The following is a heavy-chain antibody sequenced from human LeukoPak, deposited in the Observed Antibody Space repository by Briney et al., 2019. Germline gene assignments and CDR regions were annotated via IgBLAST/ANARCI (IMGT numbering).Heavy chain of an antibody. D-gene: IGHD2-2*01. J-gene: IGHJ4*02. CDR3: ARGWYDQLLDY. Sequence: ASVTVSFRASGYTFTSYGISWVRQAPGQGLEWMGWISAYNGNTNYAQKLQGRVTMTTDTSTSTAYMELRSLRSDDTAVYYCARGWYDQLLDYWGQGTLVTVSS. CDR2: ISAYNGNT. CDR1: GYTFTSYG. V-gene: IGHV1-18*01.